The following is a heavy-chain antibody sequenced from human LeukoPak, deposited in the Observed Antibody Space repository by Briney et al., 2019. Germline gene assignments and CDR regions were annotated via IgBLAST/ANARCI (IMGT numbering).Heavy chain of an antibody. D-gene: IGHD4-11*01. CDR3: ATHDYRFDP. CDR1: GFTFSSYA. CDR2: ISGSGGSK. Sequence: PGGSLRLSCAASGFTFSSYAMNWVRQAPGKGLEWVSTISGSGGSKHYADSVEGRFTISRDNSKNTVYLQMNSLRAEDTAVYYCATHDYRFDPLGQGTLVTVSS. J-gene: IGHJ5*02. V-gene: IGHV3-23*01.